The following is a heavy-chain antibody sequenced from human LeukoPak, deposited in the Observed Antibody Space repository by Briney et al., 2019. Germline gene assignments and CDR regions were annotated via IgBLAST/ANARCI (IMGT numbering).Heavy chain of an antibody. V-gene: IGHV4-34*01. J-gene: IGHJ4*02. Sequence: SETLSLTCAVYGGSFSGYYWSWIRQPPGKGLEWIGEINHSVSTNYNPSLKSRVTISVDTSKNQFSLKLSSVTAADTAVYYCARGGGYSYGPPFDYWGQGTLVTVSS. CDR2: INHSVST. CDR1: GGSFSGYY. CDR3: ARGGGYSYGPPFDY. D-gene: IGHD5-18*01.